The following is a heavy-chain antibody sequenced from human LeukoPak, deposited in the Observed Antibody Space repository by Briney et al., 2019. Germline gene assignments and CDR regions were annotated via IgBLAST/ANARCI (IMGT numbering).Heavy chain of an antibody. J-gene: IGHJ5*02. CDR3: ARWWGFDP. CDR1: GGSFSGYY. V-gene: IGHV4-34*01. CDR2: INHSGST. Sequence: PSETLSLTCAVYGGSFSGYYWTWIRLPPGKGLEWIGEINHSGSTNYNPSLKSRVTISVDTSNKQFSLKLTSVTAADTAVYYCARWWGFDPWGQGTLVTVSS. D-gene: IGHD2-15*01.